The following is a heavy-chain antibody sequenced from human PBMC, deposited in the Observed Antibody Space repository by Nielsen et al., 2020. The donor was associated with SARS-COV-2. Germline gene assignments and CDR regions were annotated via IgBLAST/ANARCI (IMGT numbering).Heavy chain of an antibody. Sequence: GESLKISCEGSGYSFISYWIGWVRQMPGKGLEWMGIIYPGDSDTKYSPSFKGQVTISADRSISTSYLQWRSLKAADTAMYYCARLNVIVGAQFCFDSWGQGTLVTVSS. CDR3: ARLNVIVGAQFCFDS. CDR2: IYPGDSDT. CDR1: GYSFISYW. J-gene: IGHJ4*02. D-gene: IGHD1-26*01. V-gene: IGHV5-51*01.